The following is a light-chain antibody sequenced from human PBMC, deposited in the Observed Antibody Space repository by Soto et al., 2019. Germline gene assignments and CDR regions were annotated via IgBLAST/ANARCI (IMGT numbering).Light chain of an antibody. Sequence: EIVLTQSPATLSLSPGERATLSCRASQSVSSYLAWYQQKPGQAPRLLIYGASNRATGIPARFSGSRAGTDFTLTISSLEPEDSAVYSCLQRSNWITFGGGTKVEIK. CDR1: QSVSSY. J-gene: IGKJ4*01. CDR2: GAS. V-gene: IGKV3-11*01. CDR3: LQRSNWIT.